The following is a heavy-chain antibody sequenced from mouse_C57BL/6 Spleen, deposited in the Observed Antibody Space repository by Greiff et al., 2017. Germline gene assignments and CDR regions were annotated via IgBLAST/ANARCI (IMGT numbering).Heavy chain of an antibody. V-gene: IGHV1-80*01. Sequence: QVQLQQSGAELVKPGASVKISCKASGYAFSSYWMNWVKQRPGKGLEWIGQIYPGDGDTNYNGKFKGKATLTADKSSSTAYMQLSSLTSEDSAVYFCARYPKDYDARDYWGQGTSVTVSS. CDR1: GYAFSSYW. CDR2: IYPGDGDT. CDR3: ARYPKDYDARDY. J-gene: IGHJ4*01.